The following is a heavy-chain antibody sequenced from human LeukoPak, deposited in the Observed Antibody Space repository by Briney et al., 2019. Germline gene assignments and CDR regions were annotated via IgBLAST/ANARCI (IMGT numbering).Heavy chain of an antibody. CDR1: GFTFSDYG. J-gene: IGHJ4*02. D-gene: IGHD3-10*01. CDR2: IWSDGSNK. CDR3: VRASGSFDY. V-gene: IGHV3-33*01. Sequence: PGGSLRLSCAASGFTFSDYGIHWVRQAPGKGLEWVAVIWSDGSNKYYADSVKGRFTISRDNSKKTLYLQMNSLRVEDTAVSYCVRASGSFDYWGQGTLVTVSS.